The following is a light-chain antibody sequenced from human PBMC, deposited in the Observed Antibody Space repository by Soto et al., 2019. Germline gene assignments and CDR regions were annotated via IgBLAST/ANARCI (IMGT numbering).Light chain of an antibody. CDR3: QQYNSYSWT. CDR1: QSISSW. V-gene: IGKV1-5*03. J-gene: IGKJ1*01. Sequence: DIQMTQSPSTLSASLGDRVTITCGASQSISSWLAWYQQKPGKAPKVLIYRASSLESGVPSRFSGSGSGTEFTLAISSLQPDDFATYYCQQYNSYSWTFGQGTKVDNK. CDR2: RAS.